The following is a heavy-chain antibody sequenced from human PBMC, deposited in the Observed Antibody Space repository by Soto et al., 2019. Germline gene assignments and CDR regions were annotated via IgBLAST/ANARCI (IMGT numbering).Heavy chain of an antibody. CDR3: AKDRLASSRGRFDV. J-gene: IGHJ4*02. CDR2: IGWRSFTL. V-gene: IGHV3-9*01. Sequence: EVKLVESGGGWVQPGRSLRLSCAASGFSFDDYARHWVRQLPGKGLEWVAGIGWRSFTLGYANSVKGRFTISRDNAQNVLYLQMDDLRAEDSALYFCAKDRLASSRGRFDVWGQGTLVTVSS. D-gene: IGHD2-21*01. CDR1: GFSFDDYA.